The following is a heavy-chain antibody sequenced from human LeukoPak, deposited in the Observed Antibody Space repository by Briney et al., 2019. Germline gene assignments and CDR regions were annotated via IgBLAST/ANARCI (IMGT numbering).Heavy chain of an antibody. CDR3: AKDLDYDSSGFFDY. CDR2: IGVSGGST. D-gene: IGHD3-22*01. J-gene: IGHJ4*02. Sequence: GGSLRLSCAASGFTFSNYWMHWVRQVPGMGLEWVSTIGVSGGSTNYADSVKGRFTISRDNSKNTLYLQMNSLRAEDTAVYYCAKDLDYDSSGFFDYWGQGTLVTVSS. CDR1: GFTFSNYW. V-gene: IGHV3-NL1*01.